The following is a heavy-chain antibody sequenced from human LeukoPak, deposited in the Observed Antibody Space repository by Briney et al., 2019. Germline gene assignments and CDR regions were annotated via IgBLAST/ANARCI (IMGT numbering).Heavy chain of an antibody. CDR1: GGSGGSISSSNF. CDR3: ARAGQGYCSNASCFLSLDY. V-gene: IGHV4-4*02. D-gene: IGHD2-2*01. J-gene: IGHJ4*02. CDR2: IYHSGST. Sequence: SGTLSLTCAVSGGSGGSISSSNFWSWVRQPPGKGLEWIGEIYHSGSTNYNPSLKSRVTISVDKSKNQFSLKLNSVTAADTAVYYCARAGQGYCSNASCFLSLDYWGQGTLVTVSS.